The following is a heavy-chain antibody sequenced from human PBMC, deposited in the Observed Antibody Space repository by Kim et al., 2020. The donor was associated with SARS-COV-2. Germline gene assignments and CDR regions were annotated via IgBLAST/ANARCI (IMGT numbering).Heavy chain of an antibody. Sequence: GGSLRLSCAASGFTFSYYGMHWVRQAPGKGLEWVALFWYDESLRYYADSVKGRFTISRDESTNTVHLQMDSLRAEDTAVYYCARGFAGSSWSIDFWGQGT. CDR3: ARGFAGSSWSIDF. V-gene: IGHV3-33*01. CDR2: FWYDESLR. CDR1: GFTFSYYG. D-gene: IGHD6-13*01. J-gene: IGHJ4*02.